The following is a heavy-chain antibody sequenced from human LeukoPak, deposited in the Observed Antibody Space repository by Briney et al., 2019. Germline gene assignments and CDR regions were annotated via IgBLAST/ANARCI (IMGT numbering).Heavy chain of an antibody. CDR2: IIPVFGTT. D-gene: IGHD3-22*01. J-gene: IGHJ4*02. CDR3: ARCSPGDSSNFYAVLQY. CDR1: GGTFSSYA. V-gene: IGHV1-69*06. Sequence: VASVKVSCKASGGTFSSYAVSWVRLTPGQGLEWLGGIIPVFGTTTYAQKFQAKVTMTADKSTNTAYLEISSLTSDDTAVYYCARCSPGDSSNFYAVLQYWGQGTQVTVSS.